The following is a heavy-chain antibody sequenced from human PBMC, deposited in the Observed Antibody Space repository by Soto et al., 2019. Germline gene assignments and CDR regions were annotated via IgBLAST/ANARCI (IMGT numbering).Heavy chain of an antibody. CDR3: AGIAVASTYYYGMDV. V-gene: IGHV5-51*01. CDR2: IYPGDSDT. J-gene: IGHJ6*02. Sequence: GESLKISCKGSGYSFTSYWIGWVRQMPGKGLEWMGIIYPGDSDTRYSPSFQGQVTISADKSISTAYLQWSSLKASDTAMYYCAGIAVASTYYYGMDVWGQGTTVTVSS. D-gene: IGHD6-19*01. CDR1: GYSFTSYW.